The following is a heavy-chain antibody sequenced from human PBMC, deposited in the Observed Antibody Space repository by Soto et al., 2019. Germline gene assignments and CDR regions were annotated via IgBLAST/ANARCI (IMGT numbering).Heavy chain of an antibody. CDR1: GDSIGSYH. CDR3: ARHHPRGVEAVEFPFDF. V-gene: IGHV4-59*01. CDR2: MFSRGSA. Sequence: SETLSLTCTVSGDSIGSYHWSWVRQPPGKGLEWIGFMFSRGSANYNPSLKSRVTISVDTSKSQFSLKLTSVTAADTAIYYCARHHPRGVEAVEFPFDFWGKGTLVTVSS. D-gene: IGHD1-1*01. J-gene: IGHJ4*02.